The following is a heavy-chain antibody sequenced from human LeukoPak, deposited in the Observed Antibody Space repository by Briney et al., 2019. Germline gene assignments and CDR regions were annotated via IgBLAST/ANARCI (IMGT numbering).Heavy chain of an antibody. D-gene: IGHD5-18*01. J-gene: IGHJ4*02. CDR1: GGSIARNY. Sequence: SETLSLTCTVSGGSIARNYWNWIRQPPGRGLEWIGNIYYSETTNYNPSLKSRVSISVDTSKNQLSLNLNSVTAADTAVYYCTRASRGYSYGFAEYWGQGTLVTVSS. V-gene: IGHV4-59*13. CDR2: IYYSETT. CDR3: TRASRGYSYGFAEY.